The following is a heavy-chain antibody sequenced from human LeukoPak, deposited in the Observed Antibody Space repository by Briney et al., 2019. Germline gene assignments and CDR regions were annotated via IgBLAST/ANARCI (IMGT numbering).Heavy chain of an antibody. Sequence: ASVKASCKASGYTFTGYYIHWVRQAPGQGLEWMGWINPNSGDTNYAQKFQGRVTLTRDTSISTAYMELSSLRSDDTAVYYCARAGIYGDSDTFDYWGQGTLVTVSS. D-gene: IGHD4-17*01. CDR1: GYTFTGYY. V-gene: IGHV1-2*02. J-gene: IGHJ4*02. CDR3: ARAGIYGDSDTFDY. CDR2: INPNSGDT.